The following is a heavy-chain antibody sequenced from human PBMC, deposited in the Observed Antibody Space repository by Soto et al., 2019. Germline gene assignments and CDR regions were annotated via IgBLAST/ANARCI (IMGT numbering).Heavy chain of an antibody. CDR3: ARDWGYSYGSFSMGSVEY. J-gene: IGHJ4*02. Sequence: GGSLRLSCAASGFTFSSYAMHWVRQAPGKGLEWVAVISYDGSNKYYADSVKGRFTISRDNSKNTLYLQMNSLRAEDTAVYYCARDWGYSYGSFSMGSVEYWGQGTLVTVSS. CDR2: ISYDGSNK. V-gene: IGHV3-30-3*01. D-gene: IGHD5-18*01. CDR1: GFTFSSYA.